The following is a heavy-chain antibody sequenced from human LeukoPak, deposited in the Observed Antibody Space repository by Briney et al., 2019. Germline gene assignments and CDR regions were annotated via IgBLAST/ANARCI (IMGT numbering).Heavy chain of an antibody. J-gene: IGHJ4*02. V-gene: IGHV4-34*01. Sequence: SETLSLTCAVYGGSFSGYYWSWIRQPPGKGLEWIGEINHSGSTNYNPSLKSRVTISVDTSKNQFSLKLSSVTAADTAVYYCARAGGYDFWSGYYNYWGQGTLVTVSS. CDR3: ARAGGYDFWSGYYNY. CDR1: GGSFSGYY. CDR2: INHSGST. D-gene: IGHD3-3*01.